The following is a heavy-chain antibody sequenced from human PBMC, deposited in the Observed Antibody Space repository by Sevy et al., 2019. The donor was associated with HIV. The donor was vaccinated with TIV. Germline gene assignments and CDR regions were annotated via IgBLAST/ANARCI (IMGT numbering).Heavy chain of an antibody. CDR3: ARRNDFDF. CDR2: VYYTGGT. Sequence: SETMSLTCTVSGGSINSDHWNWIRQPPGKGLEWIGYVYYTGGTNYNPSLKNRVTISVDRTNNQFSLKLASVTAADTAVYYCARRNDFDFWGQGTMVTVSS. CDR1: GGSINSDH. V-gene: IGHV4-59*08. J-gene: IGHJ3*01.